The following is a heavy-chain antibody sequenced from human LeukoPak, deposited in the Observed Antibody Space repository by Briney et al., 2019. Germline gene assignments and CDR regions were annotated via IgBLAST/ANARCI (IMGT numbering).Heavy chain of an antibody. CDR3: AREVGDFWSGSEKRFDY. J-gene: IGHJ4*02. CDR2: INPNSGGT. V-gene: IGHV1-2*02. CDR1: GGTFSSYA. D-gene: IGHD3-3*01. Sequence: GASVKVSCKASGGTFSSYAISWVRQAPGQGLEWMGWINPNSGGTNYAQKFQGRVTMTRDTSISTAYMELSRLRSDDTAVYYCAREVGDFWSGSEKRFDYWGQGTLVTVSS.